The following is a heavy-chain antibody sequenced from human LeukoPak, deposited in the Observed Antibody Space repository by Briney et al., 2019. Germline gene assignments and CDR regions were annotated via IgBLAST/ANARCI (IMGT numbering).Heavy chain of an antibody. CDR3: ARGWAVVPAASSWFDP. CDR2: IYYSGST. V-gene: IGHV4-31*03. J-gene: IGHJ5*02. D-gene: IGHD2-2*01. CDR1: GGSISSGGYY. Sequence: PSETLSLTCTVSGGSISSGGYYWSWIRQHPGKGLERIGYIYYSGSTYYNPSLKSRVTISVDTSKNQFSLKLSSVTAADTAVYYCARGWAVVPAASSWFDPWGQGTLVTVSS.